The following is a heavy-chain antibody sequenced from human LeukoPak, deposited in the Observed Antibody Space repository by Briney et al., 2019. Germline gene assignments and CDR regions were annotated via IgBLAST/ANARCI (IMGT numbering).Heavy chain of an antibody. Sequence: GGSLRLSCAASGVTSSSYSMSWVRQAPGKGLEWVSYISSSSSTIYYADSVQGRFTSSRDNAKSSLYLQMNSLRAEDTAVYYCAKRIAAAGKHHFDYWGEGTLVTVSS. CDR2: ISSSSSTI. J-gene: IGHJ4*02. D-gene: IGHD6-13*01. CDR1: GVTSSSYS. V-gene: IGHV3-48*01. CDR3: AKRIAAAGKHHFDY.